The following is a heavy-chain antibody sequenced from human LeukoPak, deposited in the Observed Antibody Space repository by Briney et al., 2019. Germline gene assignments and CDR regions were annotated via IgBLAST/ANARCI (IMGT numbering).Heavy chain of an antibody. J-gene: IGHJ4*02. Sequence: PSETLSLTCTVSGGSVSSGSYYWSWIRQPPGKGLEWIGYIYYSGSTNYHPSLKSRVTISVDTSRNQFSLKLSSVTAADTAVYYCARDTPTYFDYWGQGTLVTVSS. CDR2: IYYSGST. D-gene: IGHD1-26*01. V-gene: IGHV4-61*01. CDR1: GGSVSSGSYY. CDR3: ARDTPTYFDY.